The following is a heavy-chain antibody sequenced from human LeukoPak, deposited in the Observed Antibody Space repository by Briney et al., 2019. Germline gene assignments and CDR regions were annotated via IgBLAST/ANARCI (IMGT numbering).Heavy chain of an antibody. J-gene: IGHJ6*02. Sequence: EGSLRLSCAASGFTFSSHWMHWVRQAPGKGLVWVSRIKDDGSHTSYADSVKGRFTISRDNAKNTLSLQMNSLRAEDTAVYYCARQPGYCSSTSCATRGFYYYYGMDVWGQGTTVTVSS. CDR2: IKDDGSHT. CDR3: ARQPGYCSSTSCATRGFYYYYGMDV. D-gene: IGHD2-2*01. CDR1: GFTFSSHW. V-gene: IGHV3-74*01.